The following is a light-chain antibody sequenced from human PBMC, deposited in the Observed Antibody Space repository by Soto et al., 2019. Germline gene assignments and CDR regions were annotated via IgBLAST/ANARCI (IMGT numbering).Light chain of an antibody. CDR2: GAS. CDR3: QQYYSYPYT. J-gene: IGKJ2*01. Sequence: DIQVTQSPSSVSASVGDRVTITCRASQDISHYLAWYQQKPGKAPKLLIYGASSLQSGVPSRFSGSGSGTDFTLTISCLQSEDFATYYCQQYYSYPYTFGQGTKLEIK. V-gene: IGKV1-12*01. CDR1: QDISHY.